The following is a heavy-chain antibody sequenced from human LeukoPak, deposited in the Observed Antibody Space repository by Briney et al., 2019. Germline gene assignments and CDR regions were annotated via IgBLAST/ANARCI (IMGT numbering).Heavy chain of an antibody. D-gene: IGHD3-22*01. CDR1: GGSFSGYY. V-gene: IGHV4-34*01. J-gene: IGHJ5*02. CDR2: INHSGST. CDR3: ASPRSYYDSSGYYIS. Sequence: SETLSLTCAVYGGSFSGYYWSWIRQPPGKGLEWIGEINHSGSTNYNPSLKSRVTISVDTPKNQFSLKLSSVTAADTAVYYCASPRSYYDSSGYYISWGQGTLVTVSS.